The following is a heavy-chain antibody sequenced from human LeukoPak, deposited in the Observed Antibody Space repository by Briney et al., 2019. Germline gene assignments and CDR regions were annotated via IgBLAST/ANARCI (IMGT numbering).Heavy chain of an antibody. CDR3: ARRRDSGSLQHFDY. Sequence: GGSLRLSCAASGFTFSSYGMSWIRQAPGKGLEWVSYISSSGTTIYYADSVKGRFTISRDNAKNSLYLQMNSLRAEDTAVYYCARRRDSGSLQHFDYWGQGTLVTVSS. D-gene: IGHD1-26*01. CDR1: GFTFSSYG. J-gene: IGHJ4*02. CDR2: ISSSGTTI. V-gene: IGHV3-11*01.